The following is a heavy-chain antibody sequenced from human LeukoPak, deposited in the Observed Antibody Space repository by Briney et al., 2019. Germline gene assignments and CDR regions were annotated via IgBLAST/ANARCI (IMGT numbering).Heavy chain of an antibody. CDR1: GYTFTGYY. J-gene: IGHJ3*02. V-gene: IGHV1-2*06. CDR2: INPNSGGT. CDR3: ARDSGYNGNDAFDI. Sequence: GASVKVSCKASGYTFTGYYMHWVRQAPGQGLEWMGRINPNSGGTNYAQKFQGRVTITRDTSISTAYMELSRLRSDDTAVYYCARDSGYNGNDAFDIWGQGTMVTVSS. D-gene: IGHD5-24*01.